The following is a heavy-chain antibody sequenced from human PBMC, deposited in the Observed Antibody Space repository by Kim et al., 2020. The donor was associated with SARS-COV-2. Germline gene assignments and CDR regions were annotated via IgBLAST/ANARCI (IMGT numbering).Heavy chain of an antibody. CDR3: ARGYSDYYGSGSYLSYYYYGMDV. D-gene: IGHD3-10*01. Sequence: SETLSLTCTVSGGSISSGGYYWSWIRQHPGKGLEWIGYIYYSGSTYYNPSLKSRVTISVDTSKNQFSLKLSSVTAADTAVYYCARGYSDYYGSGSYLSYYYYGMDVWGQGTTVTVSS. CDR2: IYYSGST. J-gene: IGHJ6*02. CDR1: GGSISSGGYY. V-gene: IGHV4-31*03.